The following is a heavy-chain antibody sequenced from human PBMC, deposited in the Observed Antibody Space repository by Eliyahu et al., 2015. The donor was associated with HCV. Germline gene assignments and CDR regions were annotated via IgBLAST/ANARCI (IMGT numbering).Heavy chain of an antibody. V-gene: IGHV4-59*01. Sequence: QVQLQESGPGLVKPSETLSLTCXVXGGXIXXXXWSWXRQPPGKGLEWIGYIYYSGSTNSNPSLKSRVTISLDTSKNQFSLKLSSVTAADTAVYYCASGGGGIAVAGTGGWFDPWGQGTLVTVSS. CDR3: ASGGGGIAVAGTGGWFDP. D-gene: IGHD6-19*01. J-gene: IGHJ5*02. CDR2: IYYSGST. CDR1: GGXIXXXX.